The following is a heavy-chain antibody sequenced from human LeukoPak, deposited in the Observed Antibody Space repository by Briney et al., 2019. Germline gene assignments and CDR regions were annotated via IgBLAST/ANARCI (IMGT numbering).Heavy chain of an antibody. CDR2: ISSSGSTI. Sequence: GGSLRLSCAASGFTFSDYHMSWIRQAPGKGLEWVSYISSSGSTIYYADSVKGRFTISRDNAKNSLYLQMNSLRAEDTAVYYCASVVGDCSSTSCPRVALDYWYYYYMDVWGKGTTVTVSS. CDR3: ASVVGDCSSTSCPRVALDYWYYYYMDV. J-gene: IGHJ6*03. D-gene: IGHD2-2*01. V-gene: IGHV3-11*01. CDR1: GFTFSDYH.